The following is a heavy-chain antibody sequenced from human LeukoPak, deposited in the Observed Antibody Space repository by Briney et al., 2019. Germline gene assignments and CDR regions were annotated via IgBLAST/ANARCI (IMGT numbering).Heavy chain of an antibody. V-gene: IGHV1-18*01. J-gene: IGHJ5*02. CDR3: ARGGENRVNWFDP. Sequence: ASVKVSCKASGYTFSNYGIFWVRQAPGQGLEWMGWISGYSGNTNYAQKVQGRVTMTTDTSTSTAYMELSSLRSEDTAVYYCARGGENRVNWFDPWGQGTLVTVSS. D-gene: IGHD3-16*01. CDR2: ISGYSGNT. CDR1: GYTFSNYG.